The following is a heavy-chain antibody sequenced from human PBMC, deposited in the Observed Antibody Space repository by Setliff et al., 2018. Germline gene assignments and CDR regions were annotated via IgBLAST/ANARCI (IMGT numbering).Heavy chain of an antibody. Sequence: ASVKVSCKASGYTFTSYGISWVRQAPGQGLEWMGWISAYNGNTNYAQKLQGTVTMTTDTSTSKAYMELRSLRSDDTAVYYCARVLVGYDFWSGYYQTMPHFDYWGQGTLVTVSS. CDR3: ARVLVGYDFWSGYYQTMPHFDY. CDR1: GYTFTSYG. D-gene: IGHD3-3*01. J-gene: IGHJ4*02. V-gene: IGHV1-18*01. CDR2: ISAYNGNT.